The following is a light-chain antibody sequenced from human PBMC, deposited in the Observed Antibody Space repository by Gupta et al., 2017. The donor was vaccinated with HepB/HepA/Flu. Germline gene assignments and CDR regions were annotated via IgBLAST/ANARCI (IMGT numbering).Light chain of an antibody. V-gene: IGLV1-44*01. Sequence: HSVLTQSTSISGTPGPRVTISCSGSSSNVGSNNVNWYQQFPGTAPKLLIYYKDERPSGVPDRISGSKSGTSASLAISGLQSEDEADYYCAAWDTSLNAVVFGGGTKLTVL. CDR3: AAWDTSLNAVV. J-gene: IGLJ2*01. CDR1: SSNVGSNN. CDR2: YKD.